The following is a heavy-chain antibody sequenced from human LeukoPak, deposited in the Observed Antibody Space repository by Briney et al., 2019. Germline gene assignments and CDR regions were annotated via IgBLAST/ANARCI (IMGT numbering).Heavy chain of an antibody. CDR2: VSYDGNDK. CDR1: GFTFSNYA. Sequence: SLRLSCAASGFTFSNYAMHWVRQAPGKGLEWVAFVSYDGNDKYYADAVKGRFTTSRDNSNNALYLQMHSLRPEDTAVYSCAKDAVTCSGTSCSYGVDVWGQGTTVTVSS. J-gene: IGHJ6*02. CDR3: AKDAVTCSGTSCSYGVDV. D-gene: IGHD2-2*01. V-gene: IGHV3-30*18.